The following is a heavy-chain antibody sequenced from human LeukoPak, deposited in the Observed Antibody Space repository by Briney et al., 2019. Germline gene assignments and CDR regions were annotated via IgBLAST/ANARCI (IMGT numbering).Heavy chain of an antibody. CDR3: ARDAVSTTTAGGIDY. V-gene: IGHV1-18*01. D-gene: IGHD5/OR15-5a*01. Sequence: ASVKVSCKASGYTFTSYGISWVRQAPGQGLEWMGWISAYNGNTNYAQEVQGRVTMTTDTSTSTAYMELRSLRSDDTAVYYCARDAVSTTTAGGIDYWGQGTLVTVSS. CDR2: ISAYNGNT. J-gene: IGHJ4*02. CDR1: GYTFTSYG.